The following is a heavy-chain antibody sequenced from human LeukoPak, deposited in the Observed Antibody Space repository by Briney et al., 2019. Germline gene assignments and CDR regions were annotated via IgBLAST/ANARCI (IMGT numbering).Heavy chain of an antibody. J-gene: IGHJ4*02. V-gene: IGHV4-61*05. CDR3: ARARGYSSGWYQEGFDY. CDR1: GGSISTNSYH. D-gene: IGHD6-19*01. Sequence: PSETLSLTCSVSGGSISTNSYHWGWIRQPPGKGLEWIGYIYYSGSTNYNPSLKSRVTISVDTSKNQFSLKLSSVTAADTAVYYCARARGYSSGWYQEGFDYWGQGTLVTVSS. CDR2: IYYSGST.